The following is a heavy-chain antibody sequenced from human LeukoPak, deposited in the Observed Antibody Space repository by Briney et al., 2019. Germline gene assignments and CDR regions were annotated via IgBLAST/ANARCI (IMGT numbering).Heavy chain of an antibody. CDR3: AKGDSN. CDR1: GFTFSNYG. V-gene: IGHV3-30*02. Sequence: GRSLRLSCAASGFTFSNYGMHWVRQAPGKGLEWVALIRNDIPKDGINKYYADSVRGRFTISRDNSKNTVYLQMNSLRVADTAMYYCAKGDSNWGQGTLVTVSS. D-gene: IGHD6-13*01. J-gene: IGHJ4*02. CDR2: IRNDIPKDGINK.